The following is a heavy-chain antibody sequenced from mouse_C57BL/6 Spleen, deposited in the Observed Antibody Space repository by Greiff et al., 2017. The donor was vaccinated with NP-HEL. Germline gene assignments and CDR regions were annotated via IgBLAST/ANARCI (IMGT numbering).Heavy chain of an antibody. CDR1: GYAFSSSW. Sequence: VQLQQSGPELVKPGASVKISCKASGYAFSSSWMNWVKQRHGKGLEWIGRIYPGDGDTNYNGKFKGKATMTADKSSSTAYMQLSSLTSEDSAVYFCARDGGYWYCDVWGTGTTVTVSS. CDR2: IYPGDGDT. V-gene: IGHV1-82*01. J-gene: IGHJ1*03. CDR3: ARDGGYWYCDV. D-gene: IGHD2-3*01.